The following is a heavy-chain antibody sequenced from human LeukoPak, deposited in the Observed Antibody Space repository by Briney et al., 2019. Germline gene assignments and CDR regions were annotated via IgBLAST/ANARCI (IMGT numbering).Heavy chain of an antibody. CDR2: ISGSGNNT. CDR1: GFTFSSYV. D-gene: IGHD6-13*01. Sequence: PGGSLRLSCAASGFTFSSYVMSWVRQAPGKGPEWVSLISGSGNNTLYADSMRGRFTVSRDNSKDTLYLQMSSLGAEDTATYYCANLAAPGYEYFQQWGQGTLVTVSS. V-gene: IGHV3-23*01. J-gene: IGHJ1*01. CDR3: ANLAAPGYEYFQQ.